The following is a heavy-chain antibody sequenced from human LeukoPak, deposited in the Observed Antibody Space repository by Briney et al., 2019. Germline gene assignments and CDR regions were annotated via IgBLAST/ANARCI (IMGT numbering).Heavy chain of an antibody. CDR3: AKDGRDWGSYFDY. V-gene: IGHV3-23*01. CDR2: IDGNGGST. J-gene: IGHJ4*02. Sequence: GGSLRLSCAASGFTFSSYAMSWVRQAPGKGLEWVSGIDGNGGSTHYADSVRGRFTISRDNSKNTLYLQMNSLRAEDTALYYCAKDGRDWGSYFDYWGQGILVTVSS. CDR1: GFTFSSYA. D-gene: IGHD2-21*02.